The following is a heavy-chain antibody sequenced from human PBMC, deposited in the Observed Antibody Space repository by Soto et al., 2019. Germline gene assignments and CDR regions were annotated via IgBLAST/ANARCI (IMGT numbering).Heavy chain of an antibody. CDR1: GFSVTSSY. J-gene: IGHJ4*02. CDR3: ARVTTFYDILTSSYALNYFDY. Sequence: GGSLRLSCTASGFSVTSSYMTWVRQAPGKGLECVSVIYAGGNTYYADSVKGRFTISSDNSKNTLYLQMNNLRAEDTAVYYCARVTTFYDILTSSYALNYFDYWGQGTRVTVSS. D-gene: IGHD3-9*01. V-gene: IGHV3-53*01. CDR2: IYAGGNT.